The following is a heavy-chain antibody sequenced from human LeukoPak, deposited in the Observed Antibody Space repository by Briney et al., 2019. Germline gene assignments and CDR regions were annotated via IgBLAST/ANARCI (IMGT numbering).Heavy chain of an antibody. V-gene: IGHV3-43*02. J-gene: IGHJ6*02. CDR3: AKDIYYYDSSGYYLTTYGMDV. CDR1: GFTFYDYD. CDR2: LSGGGGST. Sequence: GGSLRLSCAASGFTFYDYDMHWVRHAPGKGLVWVSLLSGGGGSTYHAVSVRGRFTISRDNSKNSLYLQMNSLRTEDTALYYCAKDIYYYDSSGYYLTTYGMDVWGQGTTVTVSS. D-gene: IGHD3-22*01.